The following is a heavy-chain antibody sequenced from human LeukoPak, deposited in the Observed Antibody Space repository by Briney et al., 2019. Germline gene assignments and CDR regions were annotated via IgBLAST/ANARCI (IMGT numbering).Heavy chain of an antibody. V-gene: IGHV4-39*01. J-gene: IGHJ5*02. CDR2: MFYSGST. D-gene: IGHD3-10*01. CDR3: ARHRVYYNSGTYKNYFDP. Sequence: SETLSLTCTVSGGSISSSIDYWGWIRQPPGKGLEWIGSMFYSGSTYYNPSLKSRVTISVDTSKNQFSLTLTSVTAADTAVYYCARHRVYYNSGTYKNYFDPWGQGTLVTVSS. CDR1: GGSISSSIDY.